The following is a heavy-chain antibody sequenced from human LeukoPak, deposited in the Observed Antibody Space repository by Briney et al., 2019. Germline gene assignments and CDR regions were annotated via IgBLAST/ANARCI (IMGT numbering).Heavy chain of an antibody. D-gene: IGHD3-10*01. CDR2: INHSGSS. CDR3: AAVPESYYTVYYFNY. CDR1: GGSFSDYY. V-gene: IGHV4-34*01. J-gene: IGHJ4*02. Sequence: SETLSLTCAVYGGSFSDYYWSWIRQPPGKGLEWIGEINHSGSSKYNPSIKSRVTISIDTSKNQFSLKLTSVTAADTAVYYCAAVPESYYTVYYFNYWGQGTLVTVSS.